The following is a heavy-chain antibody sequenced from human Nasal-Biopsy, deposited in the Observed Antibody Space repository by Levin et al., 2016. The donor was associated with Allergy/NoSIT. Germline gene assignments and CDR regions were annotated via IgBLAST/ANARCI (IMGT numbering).Heavy chain of an antibody. CDR3: ARDQGAAAADY. D-gene: IGHD6-13*01. V-gene: IGHV3-48*03. Sequence: GESLKISCAVSGFTLGRNEMDWVRQAPGKGLEWIAWSNVDGSSTYYAESVKGRFTISRDNVKGSLYLQMDSLREDDSAIYYCARDQGAAAADYWGRGTLVTASS. J-gene: IGHJ4*02. CDR1: GFTLGRNE. CDR2: SNVDGSST.